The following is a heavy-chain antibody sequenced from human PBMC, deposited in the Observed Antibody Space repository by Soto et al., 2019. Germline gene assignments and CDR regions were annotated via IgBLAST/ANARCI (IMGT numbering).Heavy chain of an antibody. Sequence: PSETLSLTCTVSGGSISSGDYYWSWIRQPPGKGLEWIGYIYYSGSTYYNPSLKSRVTISVDTSKNQFSLKLSSVTAADTAVYYCSGRYNYNSGSFDYWGQGTRVTVSS. CDR3: SGRYNYNSGSFDY. CDR2: IYYSGST. V-gene: IGHV4-30-4*01. D-gene: IGHD3-22*01. J-gene: IGHJ4*02. CDR1: GGSISSGDYY.